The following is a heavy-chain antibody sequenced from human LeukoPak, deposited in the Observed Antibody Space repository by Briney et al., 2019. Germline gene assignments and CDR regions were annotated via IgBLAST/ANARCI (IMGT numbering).Heavy chain of an antibody. Sequence: SETLSLTCTVSGGSISSYYWSWIRQPPGKGLEWIGYIYYSGSTYYNPSLKSRVTISVDTSENQFSLKLSSVTAADTAVYYCARREYYFDYWGQGTLVTVSS. D-gene: IGHD3-10*01. V-gene: IGHV4-59*12. CDR1: GGSISSYY. J-gene: IGHJ4*02. CDR3: ARREYYFDY. CDR2: IYYSGST.